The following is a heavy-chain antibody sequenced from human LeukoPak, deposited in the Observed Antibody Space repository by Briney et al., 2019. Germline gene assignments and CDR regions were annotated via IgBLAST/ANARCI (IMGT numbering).Heavy chain of an antibody. D-gene: IGHD6-19*01. CDR2: IYYSGST. V-gene: IGHV4-39*01. J-gene: IGHJ4*02. Sequence: SETLSLTCTVSGGSISSSSYYWGWIRQPPGKGLEWIGSIYYSGSTYYNPSLKSRVTISVDTSKNQFSLKLSSVTAADTAVYYCARPSLAVAGTGYFDYWGQGTLVTVSS. CDR3: ARPSLAVAGTGYFDY. CDR1: GGSISSSSYY.